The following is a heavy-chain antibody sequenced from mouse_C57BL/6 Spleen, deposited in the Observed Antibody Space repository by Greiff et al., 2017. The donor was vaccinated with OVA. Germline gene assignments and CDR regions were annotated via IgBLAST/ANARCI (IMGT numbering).Heavy chain of an antibody. CDR1: GFTFSSYA. J-gene: IGHJ1*03. D-gene: IGHD2-4*01. V-gene: IGHV5-4*01. Sequence: EVHLVESGGGLVKPGGSLKLSCAASGFTFSSYAMSWVRQTPEKRLEWVATISDGGSYTYYPDNVKGRFTISRDNAKNNLYLQMSHLKSEDTAMYYCARDQGITTRWYFDVWGTGTTVTVAS. CDR2: ISDGGSYT. CDR3: ARDQGITTRWYFDV.